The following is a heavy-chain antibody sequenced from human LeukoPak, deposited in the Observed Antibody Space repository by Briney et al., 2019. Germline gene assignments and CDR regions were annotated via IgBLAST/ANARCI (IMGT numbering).Heavy chain of an antibody. D-gene: IGHD3-22*01. CDR3: ARCTNTYYYDSSGYYAAFDI. J-gene: IGHJ3*02. CDR2: INPNSGGT. CDR1: GYTFTGYY. Sequence: ASVKVSCKASGYTFTGYYMHWVRQAPGQGLEWMGWINPNSGGTNYAQKFQGRVTMTRDTSISTAYMELSRLRSDDTVVYYCARCTNTYYYDSSGYYAAFDIWGQGTMSPSLQ. V-gene: IGHV1-2*02.